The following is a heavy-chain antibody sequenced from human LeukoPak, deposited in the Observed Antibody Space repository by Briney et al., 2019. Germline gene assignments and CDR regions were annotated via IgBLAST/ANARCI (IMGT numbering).Heavy chain of an antibody. J-gene: IGHJ4*02. CDR2: ISGYNGNS. D-gene: IGHD3-16*01. V-gene: IGHV1-18*01. CDR1: GYTFTSHG. Sequence: ASVKVSCKTSGYTFTSHGISWVRLAPGQGLEWMGWISGYNGNSNYAQMFQGRVTMTADTSTSTAYMGVRNLTAGDTALYYCARDNPRGTFYFDYWGQGTLVTVSS. CDR3: ARDNPRGTFYFDY.